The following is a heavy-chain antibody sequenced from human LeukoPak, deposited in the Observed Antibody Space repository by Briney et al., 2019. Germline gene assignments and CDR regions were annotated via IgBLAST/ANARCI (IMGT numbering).Heavy chain of an antibody. CDR1: GFTFHDYG. D-gene: IGHD6-13*01. J-gene: IGHJ5*02. Sequence: PGGSLRLSCAASGFTFHDYGMHWVRQAPGKGLEWVSLISGDGGSTYYADSVKGRFTISRDNSKNSLYLQLSSLRTEDTALYYCAKDALDGASSSWTNNWFDPWGQGTLVTVSS. CDR3: AKDALDGASSSWTNNWFDP. CDR2: ISGDGGST. V-gene: IGHV3-43*02.